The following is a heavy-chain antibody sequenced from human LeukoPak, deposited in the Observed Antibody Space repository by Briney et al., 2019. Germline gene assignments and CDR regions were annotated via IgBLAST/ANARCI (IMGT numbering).Heavy chain of an antibody. J-gene: IGHJ4*02. CDR3: AKSPLYCSGGSCYSTYYFDY. V-gene: IGHV3-23*01. D-gene: IGHD2-15*01. Sequence: GGSLRLSCAASGFTFSSYAMSWVRQAPGKGLEWVSAISGSGGSTYYADSVKGRFTISRDNSKNTLYLQMNSLRAEDTAVYYCAKSPLYCSGGSCYSTYYFDYWGQGTLVTVS. CDR1: GFTFSSYA. CDR2: ISGSGGST.